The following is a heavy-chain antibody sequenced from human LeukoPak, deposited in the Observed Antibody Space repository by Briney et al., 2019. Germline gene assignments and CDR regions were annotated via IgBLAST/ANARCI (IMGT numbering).Heavy chain of an antibody. CDR2: IYHSGST. V-gene: IGHV4-38-2*02. Sequence: PSETLSLTCTVSGYSISSGYFWGWIRQPPGKGLEWIGSIYHSGSTYYNPSLKSRVTISVDTSKNQFSLKLSSVTAADTAVYYCARDPLSPGAFDIWGQGTMVTVSS. CDR1: GYSISSGYF. D-gene: IGHD2/OR15-2a*01. CDR3: ARDPLSPGAFDI. J-gene: IGHJ3*02.